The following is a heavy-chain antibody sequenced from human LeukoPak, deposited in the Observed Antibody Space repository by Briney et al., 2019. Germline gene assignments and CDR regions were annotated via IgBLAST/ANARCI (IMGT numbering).Heavy chain of an antibody. CDR2: ISYDGSNK. D-gene: IGHD4-17*01. Sequence: GGSLRLSCAASGFTFSSYATHWVRQAPGKGLEWVAVISYDGSNKYYADSVKGRFTISRDNSKNTLYLQMNSLRAEDTAVYYCARGYGDSGFDYWGQGTLVTVSS. J-gene: IGHJ4*02. CDR1: GFTFSSYA. CDR3: ARGYGDSGFDY. V-gene: IGHV3-30-3*01.